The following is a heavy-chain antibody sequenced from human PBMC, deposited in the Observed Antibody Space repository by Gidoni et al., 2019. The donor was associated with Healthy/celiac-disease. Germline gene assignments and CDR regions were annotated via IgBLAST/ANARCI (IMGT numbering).Heavy chain of an antibody. Sequence: QVQLVQSGAEVKKPGSSVKVSCKASGGTFSSYALSWVRQAPGQGLEWMGGIIPIFGTANYAQKFQGRVTITADKSTSTAYMELSSMRSEDTAVYYCARGPGVDIVAPSSVERDYGMDVWGQGTTVTVSS. D-gene: IGHD5-12*01. CDR2: IIPIFGTA. J-gene: IGHJ6*02. CDR1: GGTFSSYA. CDR3: ARGPGVDIVAPSSVERDYGMDV. V-gene: IGHV1-69*06.